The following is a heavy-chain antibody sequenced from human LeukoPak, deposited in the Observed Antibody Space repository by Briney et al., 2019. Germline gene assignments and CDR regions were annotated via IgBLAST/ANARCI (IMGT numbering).Heavy chain of an antibody. CDR3: ARSSSGLDYGDYYFDY. CDR2: ICSNGST. J-gene: IGHJ4*02. CDR1: GGSISRFY. V-gene: IGHV4-59*01. D-gene: IGHD4-17*01. Sequence: SETLSLTCSVSGGSISRFYWSWIRQSPGKGLEWIGYICSNGSTKYNVSLKSRVTMSVDTSKGQFSLKLDSVTTADTAVYYCARSSSGLDYGDYYFDYWGQGTLVTVSS.